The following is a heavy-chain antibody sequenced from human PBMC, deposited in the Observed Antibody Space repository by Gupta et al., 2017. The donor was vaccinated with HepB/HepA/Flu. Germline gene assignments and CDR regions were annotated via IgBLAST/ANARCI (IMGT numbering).Heavy chain of an antibody. Sequence: QMQLVQSGPEVKKAGTSVKVSCKASGFTITRSAVQWVRQARGQRLEWIGWIVVGSGNTNYAQKFQERVTITRDMSTNTAYMELSSLRSEDTAVYYCAADRDFWSGHYLFDYWGQGTLVTVSS. CDR2: IVVGSGNT. J-gene: IGHJ4*02. CDR3: AADRDFWSGHYLFDY. D-gene: IGHD3-3*01. V-gene: IGHV1-58*01. CDR1: GFTITRSA.